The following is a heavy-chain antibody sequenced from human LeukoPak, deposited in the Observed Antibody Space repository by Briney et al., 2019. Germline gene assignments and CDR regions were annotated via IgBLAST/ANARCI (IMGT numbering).Heavy chain of an antibody. CDR1: GYTFTSYY. D-gene: IGHD3-10*01. J-gene: IGHJ6*02. CDR3: ARDVASFGYYYYGMDV. Sequence: GASVKVSCKASGYTFTSYYMHWVRQAPGRGLEWMGIINPSGGSTSYAQKFQGRVTMTRDTSTSTVYMELSGLRSEDTAVYYCARDVASFGYYYYGMDVWGQGTTVTVSS. V-gene: IGHV1-46*01. CDR2: INPSGGST.